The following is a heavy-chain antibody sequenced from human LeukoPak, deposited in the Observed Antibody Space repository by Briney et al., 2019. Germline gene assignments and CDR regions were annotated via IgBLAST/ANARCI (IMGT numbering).Heavy chain of an antibody. Sequence: SETLSLTCAVYGGSFSGYYWSWIRQPPGKGLEWIGEINHSGSTKYNPSLTRRVTISVDTSKNPFSLKLSSVTAADTAVYYCARSVSRSGGRAIEAAAGYFGYWGQGTLVTVSS. CDR3: ARSVSRSGGRAIEAAAGYFGY. J-gene: IGHJ4*02. CDR2: INHSGST. CDR1: GGSFSGYY. V-gene: IGHV4-34*01. D-gene: IGHD6-13*01.